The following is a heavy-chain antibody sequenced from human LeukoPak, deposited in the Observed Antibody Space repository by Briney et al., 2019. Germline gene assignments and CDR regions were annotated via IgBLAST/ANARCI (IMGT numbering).Heavy chain of an antibody. V-gene: IGHV4-61*01. J-gene: IGHJ4*02. D-gene: IGHD4-17*01. CDR1: GGSVSSGSYY. Sequence: PSETLSLTCTVSGGSVSSGSYYWSWIRQPPGKGLEWIGYIYYSGSTNYIPSLKSRVTISVDTSKNQFSLKLSSVTAADTAVYYCARLDYGDGTDYWGQGTLVTVSS. CDR3: ARLDYGDGTDY. CDR2: IYYSGST.